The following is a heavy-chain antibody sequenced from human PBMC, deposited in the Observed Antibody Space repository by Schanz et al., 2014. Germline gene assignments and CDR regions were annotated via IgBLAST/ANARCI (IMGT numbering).Heavy chain of an antibody. CDR1: GFTFSRYA. Sequence: VQLLESGGGPVEPGGSLRLSCAASGFTFSRYAMSWVRQAPGKGLEWVAVIFYDGSNKYYADSVKGRFTISRDTSKRTLHLQMNSLRAEDTALYYCAKDVYRGYYSVSSDSWGQGTLVTVSS. J-gene: IGHJ5*01. CDR3: AKDVYRGYYSVSSDS. V-gene: IGHV3-30*18. D-gene: IGHD5-12*01. CDR2: IFYDGSNK.